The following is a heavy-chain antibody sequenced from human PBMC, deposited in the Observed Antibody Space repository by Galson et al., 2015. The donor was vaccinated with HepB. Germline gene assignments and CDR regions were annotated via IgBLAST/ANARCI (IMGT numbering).Heavy chain of an antibody. Sequence: SLRLSCAASGFTFSSYAMHWVRQAPGKGLEWVAVISYDGSNKYYADSVKGRFTISRDNSKNTLYLQMNSLRAEDTAVYYCARDPYRYCSSTSCYGDYMDVWGKGTTVTVSS. D-gene: IGHD2-2*01. CDR2: ISYDGSNK. V-gene: IGHV3-30-3*01. CDR1: GFTFSSYA. CDR3: ARDPYRYCSSTSCYGDYMDV. J-gene: IGHJ6*03.